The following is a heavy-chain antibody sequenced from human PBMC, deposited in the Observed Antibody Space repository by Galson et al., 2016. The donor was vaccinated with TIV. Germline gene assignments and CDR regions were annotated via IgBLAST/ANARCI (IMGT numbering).Heavy chain of an antibody. CDR1: GYSFTSYG. Sequence: SVKVSCKASGYSFTSYGVSWVRQAPGQGLEWMGWISGYNENTYYTQNFQGRVTMTTDTSTRTAYLELRSLRSDDTAVYYCARDPTSRPRVVRHYYYYGMDVWGQGTTVTVS. D-gene: IGHD2-21*01. V-gene: IGHV1-18*01. J-gene: IGHJ6*02. CDR2: ISGYNENT. CDR3: ARDPTSRPRVVRHYYYYGMDV.